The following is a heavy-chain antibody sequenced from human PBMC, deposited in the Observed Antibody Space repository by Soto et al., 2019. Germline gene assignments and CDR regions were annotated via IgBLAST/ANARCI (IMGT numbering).Heavy chain of an antibody. CDR2: MYSSGAP. CDR1: GGSISGYN. J-gene: IGHJ4*02. CDR3: ARGRRQLPY. V-gene: IGHV4-59*01. Sequence: SETLSLTCTVSGGSISGYNWTWIRQPPGKGLEFIGYMYSSGAPDYNPSLKSRVTISVDTSKNQFSLKLTSVTAADTAVYYCARGRRQLPYWGQGTLVTVSS. D-gene: IGHD2-2*01.